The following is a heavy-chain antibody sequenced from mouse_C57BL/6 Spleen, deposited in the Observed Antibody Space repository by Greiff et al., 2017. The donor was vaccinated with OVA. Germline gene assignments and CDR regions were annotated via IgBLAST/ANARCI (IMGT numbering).Heavy chain of an antibody. D-gene: IGHD2-4*01. CDR1: GYAFSSYW. CDR3: ARSGGLRDYYAMDY. Sequence: VKLQESGAELVKPGASVKISCKASGYAFSSYWMNWVKQRPGKGLEWIGQIYPGDGDTNYNGKFKGKATLTADKSSSTAYMQLSSLTSEDSAVYFCARSGGLRDYYAMDYWGQGTSVTVSS. V-gene: IGHV1-80*01. CDR2: IYPGDGDT. J-gene: IGHJ4*01.